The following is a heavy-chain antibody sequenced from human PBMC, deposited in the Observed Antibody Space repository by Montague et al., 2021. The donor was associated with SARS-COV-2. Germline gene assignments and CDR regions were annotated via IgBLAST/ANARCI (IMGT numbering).Heavy chain of an antibody. CDR3: ARELGYDSSGYYAYFDY. CDR2: IDYSGST. J-gene: IGHJ4*02. D-gene: IGHD3-22*01. CDR1: GGSISRYY. V-gene: IGHV4-59*13. Sequence: SETLSLTCTVSGGSISRYYWSWIRQPPGKGLEWIGYIDYSGSTKYNPSLKSRVTISVDTSKNQFSLKLNSVTAADTAVYYCARELGYDSSGYYAYFDYWGQGTLVIVSS.